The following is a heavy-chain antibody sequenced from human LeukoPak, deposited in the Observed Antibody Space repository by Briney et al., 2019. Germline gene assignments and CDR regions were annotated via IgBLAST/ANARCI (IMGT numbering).Heavy chain of an antibody. Sequence: PSETLSLTCSVSGGSINTYYWSWIRQPPGKGLEWIGYISHSGTTSYNSSLKSRVTISVDTSKNQLSLKLTSVTAADTAVYYCARWDDSAWGFGNWGPGTLVTVSS. CDR2: ISHSGTT. CDR1: GGSINTYY. D-gene: IGHD6-19*01. CDR3: ARWDDSAWGFGN. V-gene: IGHV4-59*08. J-gene: IGHJ4*02.